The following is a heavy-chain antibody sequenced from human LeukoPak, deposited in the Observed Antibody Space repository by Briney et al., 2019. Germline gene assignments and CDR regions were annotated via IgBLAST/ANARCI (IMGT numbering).Heavy chain of an antibody. Sequence: GGSLRLSCAASGVTSSIYSMNWGCQAPGKGLEWVSSISSSSSYIYYADSVKGRFTISRDNAKNSLYLQMNSLRAEDTAVYYCASTGVMDVWGKGTTVTVSS. CDR3: ASTGVMDV. CDR1: GVTSSIYS. CDR2: ISSSSSYI. D-gene: IGHD1-14*01. V-gene: IGHV3-21*01. J-gene: IGHJ6*04.